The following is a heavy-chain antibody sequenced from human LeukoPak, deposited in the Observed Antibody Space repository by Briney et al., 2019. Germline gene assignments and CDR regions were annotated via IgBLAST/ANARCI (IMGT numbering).Heavy chain of an antibody. D-gene: IGHD3-22*01. CDR3: ARGGFSGYYYGHFDY. V-gene: IGHV3-21*01. Sequence: PGGSLRLSCAASGFTFSSYSMNWVRQAPGKGLEWVSSISSSSSYIYYADSVKGRFTISRDNAKNSLYLQMNSLRAGDTAVYYCARGGFSGYYYGHFDYWGQGTLVTVSS. J-gene: IGHJ4*02. CDR1: GFTFSSYS. CDR2: ISSSSSYI.